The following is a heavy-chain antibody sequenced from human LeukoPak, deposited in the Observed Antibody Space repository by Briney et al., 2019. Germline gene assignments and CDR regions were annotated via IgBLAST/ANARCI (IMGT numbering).Heavy chain of an antibody. CDR2: INHSGST. CDR1: GGSFSGYY. J-gene: IGHJ4*02. CDR3: ARGGRDYGDYVDY. Sequence: PSATLSLTCAVYGGSFSGYYWSWIRQPPGKGLEWIGEINHSGSTNYNPSLKSRVTISVDTSKNQFSLKLSSVTAADTAVYYCARGGRDYGDYVDYWGQGTLVTVSS. V-gene: IGHV4-34*01. D-gene: IGHD4-17*01.